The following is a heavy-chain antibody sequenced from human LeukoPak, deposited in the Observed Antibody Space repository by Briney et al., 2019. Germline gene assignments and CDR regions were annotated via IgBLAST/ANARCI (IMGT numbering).Heavy chain of an antibody. CDR2: IKQDGSEK. V-gene: IGHV3-7*01. Sequence: GESLKISCAASGFTFAGYWMTWVRQAPGKGLEWVANIKQDGSEKYYVDSVKGRFTISRDNAKNSLYLQMNSLRAEDTAIYYCARDIVLMVYDYWGQGTLVTVSS. J-gene: IGHJ4*02. CDR3: ARDIVLMVYDY. D-gene: IGHD2-8*01. CDR1: GFTFAGYW.